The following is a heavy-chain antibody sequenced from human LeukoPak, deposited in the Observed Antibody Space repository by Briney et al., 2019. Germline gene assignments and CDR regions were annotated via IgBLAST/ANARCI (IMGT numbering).Heavy chain of an antibody. J-gene: IGHJ6*02. CDR2: IDNSGII. V-gene: IGHV4-59*01. Sequence: SETLSLTCTVSGGSISSSYWSWVRQPPGKGLEWIGYIDNSGIINYNPSLKSRVTISLDTPKSQFSLKLSSVTAADTAVYYCARAPLYSGGSGWSIYYFYAMDVWGQGTTVTVSS. CDR3: ARAPLYSGGSGWSIYYFYAMDV. CDR1: GGSISSSY. D-gene: IGHD6-19*01.